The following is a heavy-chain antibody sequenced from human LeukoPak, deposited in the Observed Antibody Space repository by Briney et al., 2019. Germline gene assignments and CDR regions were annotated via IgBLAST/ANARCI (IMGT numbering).Heavy chain of an antibody. CDR2: INHSGST. J-gene: IGHJ4*02. CDR1: GGSFSGYY. D-gene: IGHD1-26*01. V-gene: IGHV4-34*01. CDR3: ARDKGNWDVDY. Sequence: SETLSLTCAVYGGSFSGYYWSWIRQPPGKGLEWIGEINHSGSTNYNTSLKSRVTISVDTSKNQFSLILSSVTAADTAMYYCARDKGNWDVDYWGQGTLVTVSS.